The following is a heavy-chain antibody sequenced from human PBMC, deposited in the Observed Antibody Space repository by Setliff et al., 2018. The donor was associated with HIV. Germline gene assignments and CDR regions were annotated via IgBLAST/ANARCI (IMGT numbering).Heavy chain of an antibody. J-gene: IGHJ4*02. CDR1: GYTLSDYG. CDR2: ISAYSGNR. Sequence: GASAKVSCKASGYTLSDYGMTWVRQAPGQGLEWMAWISAYSGNRKFAQKFQGRVTVTRDTSTSTAYMELTSLRSDDTAVYYCARTMDYGDYEPLDYWGQGTLVTVSS. CDR3: ARTMDYGDYEPLDY. V-gene: IGHV1-18*01. D-gene: IGHD4-17*01.